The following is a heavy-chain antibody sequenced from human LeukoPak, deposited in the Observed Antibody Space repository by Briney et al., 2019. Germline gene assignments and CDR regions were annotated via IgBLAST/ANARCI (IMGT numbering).Heavy chain of an antibody. CDR2: IYYSGST. Sequence: SETLSLTCTVSGDSISNYYWSRIRQSPGKGLEWIGYIYYSGSTNYNPSLKSRVTISVDTSKNQFSLNLNSVTAADTAVYYCAREVESYGMDVWGQGTTVTVSS. D-gene: IGHD5-24*01. V-gene: IGHV4-59*01. CDR3: AREVESYGMDV. J-gene: IGHJ6*02. CDR1: GDSISNYY.